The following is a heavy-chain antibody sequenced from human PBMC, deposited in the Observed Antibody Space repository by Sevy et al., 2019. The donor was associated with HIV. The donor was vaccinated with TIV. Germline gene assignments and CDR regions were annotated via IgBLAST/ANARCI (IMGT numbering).Heavy chain of an antibody. J-gene: IGHJ4*02. CDR2: ISYDGSNK. D-gene: IGHD5-18*01. CDR1: GFTFSSYA. Sequence: GGSLRLSCAASGFTFSSYAMHWVRQAPRKGLEWVAVISYDGSNKYYADSVKGRFTISRDNSKNTLYLQMNSLRAEDTAVYYCAREPTAMVTRFDYWGQGTLVTVSS. V-gene: IGHV3-30-3*01. CDR3: AREPTAMVTRFDY.